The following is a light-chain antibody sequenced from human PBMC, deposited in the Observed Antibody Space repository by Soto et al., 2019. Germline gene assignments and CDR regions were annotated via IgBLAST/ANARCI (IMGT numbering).Light chain of an antibody. CDR3: QSYDISLSGVI. CDR1: SSNIGAGYD. Sequence: QAVVTQTPSVSGAPGQKITMSCTGSSSNIGAGYDVHWYQQLPGAAPRLLIYADNNRPSGVPDRFSASNSGTSASLAITGLQGEDEAVYYCQSYDISLSGVIFGAGTKLTVL. CDR2: ADN. J-gene: IGLJ2*01. V-gene: IGLV1-40*01.